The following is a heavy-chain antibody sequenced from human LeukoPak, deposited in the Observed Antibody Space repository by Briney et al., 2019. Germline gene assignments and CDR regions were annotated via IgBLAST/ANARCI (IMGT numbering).Heavy chain of an antibody. CDR1: GFTFSNYP. CDR2: IDGSGGST. J-gene: IGHJ4*02. Sequence: GGSLRLSCAASGFTFSNYPMSWVRQAPGKGLEWVSVIDGSGGSTHYADSAKGRFTISRDNSKNTLYLQMNSLRAEDTAVYYCAKSTNYLSIDYRGQGTLVTVSS. CDR3: AKSTNYLSIDY. D-gene: IGHD4/OR15-4a*01. V-gene: IGHV3-23*01.